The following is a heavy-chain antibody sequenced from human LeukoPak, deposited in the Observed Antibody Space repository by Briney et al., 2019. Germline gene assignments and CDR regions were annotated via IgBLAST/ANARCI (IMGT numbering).Heavy chain of an antibody. CDR2: ISDEGSNK. D-gene: IGHD4-17*01. CDR1: GFTFNSYA. V-gene: IGHV3-30*04. CDR3: ARGEATVTWGFFDY. J-gene: IGHJ4*02. Sequence: PGGSLRLSCAASGFTFNSYAMHWVRQAPGKGLEWVAAISDEGSNKYYADSMKGRFTISRDSSKNTVYLEMNSLRVDDTAVYYCARGEATVTWGFFDYWGQGTLVTVSS.